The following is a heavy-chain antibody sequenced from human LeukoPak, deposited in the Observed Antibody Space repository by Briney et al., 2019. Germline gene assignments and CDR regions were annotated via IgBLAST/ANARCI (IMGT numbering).Heavy chain of an antibody. CDR1: GGSFSGYS. V-gene: IGHV4-34*01. D-gene: IGHD3-16*01. CDR3: ARLRSRLPWGGAFDI. Sequence: SETLSLTCAVYGGSFSGYSWSWIRQPPGKGLEWIGEISHSGSTNYNPSLKSRVTISVDTSKNQFSLKLSSVTAADTAVYYCARLRSRLPWGGAFDIWGQGTMVTVSS. CDR2: ISHSGST. J-gene: IGHJ3*02.